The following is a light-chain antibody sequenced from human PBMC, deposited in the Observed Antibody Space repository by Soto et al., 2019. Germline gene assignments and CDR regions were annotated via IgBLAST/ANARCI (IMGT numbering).Light chain of an antibody. J-gene: IGKJ2*01. Sequence: EKGLSQSPAPPSVSPGERAPFSCKASQSVTTNLAWYQQKPGQVPRLLIYGAFTRATGIPARFSGSGSGTEFTLSISSLQSEDFAIYHCQQYHSWPHTFGQGTKVDIK. CDR1: QSVTTN. V-gene: IGKV3-15*01. CDR2: GAF. CDR3: QQYHSWPHT.